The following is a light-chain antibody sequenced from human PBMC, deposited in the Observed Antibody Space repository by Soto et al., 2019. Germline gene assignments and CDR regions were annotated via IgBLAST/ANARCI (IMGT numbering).Light chain of an antibody. V-gene: IGLV2-11*01. J-gene: IGLJ2*01. CDR2: DVS. CDR3: CSYAGSYTV. CDR1: SSDVGDYNY. Sequence: QSALTQPRSVSGSPGQSVTISCTGTSSDVGDYNYVSWYQQHPGKAPKLMIYDVSKRPSGVPDRFSGSKSGSTASLTISGLQAEDEADYYCCSYAGSYTVFGGGTKLTVL.